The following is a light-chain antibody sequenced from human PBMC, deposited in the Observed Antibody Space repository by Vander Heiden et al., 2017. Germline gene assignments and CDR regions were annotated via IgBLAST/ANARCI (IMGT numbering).Light chain of an antibody. CDR2: GAS. J-gene: IGKJ1*01. Sequence: EIVLTQSPGTLFLSPGERATLSCRASQSVSSSYLAWYQQKPGQAPRLLIYGASSRATGIPDRFSGSGSGTDFTLTISRLEPEDFAVYYCQQYGSSPSTFGQGTKVGIK. V-gene: IGKV3-20*01. CDR3: QQYGSSPST. CDR1: QSVSSSY.